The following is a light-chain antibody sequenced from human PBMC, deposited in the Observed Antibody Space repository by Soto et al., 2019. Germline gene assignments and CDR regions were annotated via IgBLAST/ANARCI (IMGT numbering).Light chain of an antibody. CDR2: GVT. V-gene: IGLV2-14*01. CDR3: SSYTSASTLLYL. J-gene: IGLJ1*01. CDR1: SSDVGGYNY. Sequence: QSALTQPTSVSGSTGKSITISCTGTSSDVGGYNYVSWYQQHPGIAPKLLIYGVTNRPSGVSTRFSGSKSGNTASLTISGLQAEDEADYHCSSYTSASTLLYLFGTGTKLTV.